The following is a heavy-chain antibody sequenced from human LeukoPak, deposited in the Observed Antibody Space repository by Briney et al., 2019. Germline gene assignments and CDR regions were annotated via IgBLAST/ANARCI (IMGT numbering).Heavy chain of an antibody. D-gene: IGHD6-13*01. J-gene: IGHJ4*02. CDR2: ITVSGDTT. CDR3: AQGYSSSWFPY. Sequence: GGSLRLSCAVSGFSVNSYGMSWVRQAPGKGLEWVSAITVSGDTTYYADSVKGRFIISRDNSKNTLYLQMNSLRAEDTAVYYCAQGYSSSWFPYWGQGTLVTVSS. V-gene: IGHV3-23*01. CDR1: GFSVNSYG.